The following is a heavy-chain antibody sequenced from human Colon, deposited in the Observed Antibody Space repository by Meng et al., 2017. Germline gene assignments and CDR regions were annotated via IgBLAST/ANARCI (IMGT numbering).Heavy chain of an antibody. CDR1: GGSITNSNW. CDR2: TYGSVNT. CDR3: AKNGAYCLEY. J-gene: IGHJ4*02. V-gene: IGHV4-4*02. D-gene: IGHD2-8*02. Sequence: QQQRQDPGLGLVKPSGTLSLTCAVSGGSITNSNWWSWVRQPPGKGLEWIGQTYGSVNTAYNPSLKSRVTISVDKSKNQLSLTLSSVTAADTAVYYCAKNGAYCLEYWGQGILVTVSS.